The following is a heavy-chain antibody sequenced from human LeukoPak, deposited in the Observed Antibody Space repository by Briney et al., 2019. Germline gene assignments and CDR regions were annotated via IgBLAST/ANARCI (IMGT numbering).Heavy chain of an antibody. CDR1: GFTFSDYG. J-gene: IGHJ4*02. CDR3: AKGGQWLAPGLDY. D-gene: IGHD6-19*01. CDR2: IRYDGSDE. V-gene: IGHV3-30*02. Sequence: GGSLRLSCAASGFTFSDYGMHWARQAPGKGLEWVAFIRYDGSDEYYADSVKGRFTISRDNSKNTLYLQMNSLRAEDTAVYYCAKGGQWLAPGLDYWDQGTLVTVSS.